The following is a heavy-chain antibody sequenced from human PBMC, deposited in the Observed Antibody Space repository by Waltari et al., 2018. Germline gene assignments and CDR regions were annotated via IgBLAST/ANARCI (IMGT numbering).Heavy chain of an antibody. V-gene: IGHV1-8*01. CDR3: ARGGYLATVTNDAFDI. Sequence: QVQLVQSGAEVKKPGASVKVSCKASGYPVHSSDVHWVRPATGQGLEGKGWMNPNSGNTGYAQKFQGRVTMTRNTSISTAYMELSSLRSEDTAVYYCARGGYLATVTNDAFDIWGQGTMVTVSS. J-gene: IGHJ3*02. CDR1: GYPVHSSD. CDR2: MNPNSGNT. D-gene: IGHD4-17*01.